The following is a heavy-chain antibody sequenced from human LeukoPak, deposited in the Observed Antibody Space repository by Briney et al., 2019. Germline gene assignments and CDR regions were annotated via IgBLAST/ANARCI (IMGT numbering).Heavy chain of an antibody. CDR3: ARVNFNGDSKWFDP. D-gene: IGHD4-17*01. CDR1: GYIFTSYG. V-gene: IGHV1-18*01. CDR2: ISAYNVNT. J-gene: IGHJ5*02. Sequence: ASVKVSCKASGYIFTSYGISWVRQAPGQGLEWMGWISAYNVNTNYAQKLQGRVTMTTDTSTGTAYMELRSLRSDDTAVYYCARVNFNGDSKWFDPWGQGTLVTVSS.